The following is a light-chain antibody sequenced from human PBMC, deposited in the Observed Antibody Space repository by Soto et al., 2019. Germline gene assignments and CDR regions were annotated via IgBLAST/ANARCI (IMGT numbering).Light chain of an antibody. J-gene: IGKJ4*01. CDR2: GAS. CDR1: QSLSSN. V-gene: IGKV3-15*01. Sequence: DIVMTQSPATLSVSPGERATLSCRASQSLSSNLAWYQQCPGQAPRLLIYGASTRATGIPARFSGSGSGTEFTLTISSLQSEDFAIYFCQQYSDWPLTFGGGTKVEIK. CDR3: QQYSDWPLT.